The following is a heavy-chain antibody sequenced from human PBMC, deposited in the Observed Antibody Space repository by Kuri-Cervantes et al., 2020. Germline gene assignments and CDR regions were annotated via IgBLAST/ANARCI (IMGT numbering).Heavy chain of an antibody. Sequence: ASVKVSCKVSGYTLTELSMHWVRQALGKGLEWMGGFDPEDGETIYAQKFQGRVTITADESTGTAYMELSSLRSEDTAVYYCAGDKYTDALDIWGQGTMVTVSS. D-gene: IGHD6-6*01. CDR3: AGDKYTDALDI. V-gene: IGHV1-24*01. J-gene: IGHJ3*02. CDR2: FDPEDGET. CDR1: GYTLTELS.